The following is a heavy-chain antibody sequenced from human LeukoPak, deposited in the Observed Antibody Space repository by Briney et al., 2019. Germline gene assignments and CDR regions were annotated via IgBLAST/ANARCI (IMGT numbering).Heavy chain of an antibody. CDR2: IGGNSYYT. J-gene: IGHJ4*02. D-gene: IGHD4-23*01. V-gene: IGHV3-11*05. CDR3: ARGDGGNSAFDY. CDR1: GFTFSDYY. Sequence: RGSQRLSCAASGFTFSDYYMSWIRQTPEKGLEWVSFIGGNSYYTNYADSVKGRFTISRDNAKNSLYLQMNSLRAEDTAVYYCARGDGGNSAFDYWGQGNLVTVFS.